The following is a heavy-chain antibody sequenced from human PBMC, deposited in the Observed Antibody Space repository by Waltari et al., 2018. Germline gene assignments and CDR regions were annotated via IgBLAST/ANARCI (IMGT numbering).Heavy chain of an antibody. V-gene: IGHV3-74*01. CDR2: MRPGGGTA. D-gene: IGHD2-21*01. Sequence: VHLVESGGGVVQPGGSLRLSCAASGFTFSDHWRHWVRQTPGKGPVGGVTMRPGGGTANDVDGAQGRFSVSRDNAKNILYLHMNSLRLDDTAVYFCVRGTLTYRGVDYWGQGTLVTVSS. J-gene: IGHJ4*02. CDR3: VRGTLTYRGVDY. CDR1: GFTFSDHW.